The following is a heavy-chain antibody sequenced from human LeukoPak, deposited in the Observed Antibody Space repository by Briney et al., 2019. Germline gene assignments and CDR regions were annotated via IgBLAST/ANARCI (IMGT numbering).Heavy chain of an antibody. Sequence: ASVKVSCKASGYTFTSYGISWVRQARGQGLEWMGSISAYNGNTNYAQKLQGRVTMTTDTSTSTAYMELRSLRSDDTAVYYCARVDYYDSSSYFDYWGQGTLVTVSS. CDR2: ISAYNGNT. J-gene: IGHJ4*02. CDR1: GYTFTSYG. CDR3: ARVDYYDSSSYFDY. V-gene: IGHV1-18*01. D-gene: IGHD3-22*01.